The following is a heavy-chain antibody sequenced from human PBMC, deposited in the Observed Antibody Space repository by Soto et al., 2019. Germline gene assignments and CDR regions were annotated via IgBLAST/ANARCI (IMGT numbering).Heavy chain of an antibody. CDR1: GFTFSSYS. Sequence: PGGSLRLSCAASGFTFSSYSMNWVRQAPWKGLEWVSSISSSSSYIYYADSVKGRFTISRDNAKNSLYLQMNSLRAEDTAVYYCARDRSTTIFGVVITVYYYGMDVWGQGTTVTVSS. V-gene: IGHV3-21*01. CDR2: ISSSSSYI. CDR3: ARDRSTTIFGVVITVYYYGMDV. J-gene: IGHJ6*02. D-gene: IGHD3-3*01.